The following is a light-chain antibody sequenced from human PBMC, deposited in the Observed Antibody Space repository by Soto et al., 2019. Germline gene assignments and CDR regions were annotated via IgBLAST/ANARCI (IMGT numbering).Light chain of an antibody. CDR3: QQRSNWPIT. CDR2: DAS. V-gene: IGKV3-11*01. J-gene: IGKJ5*01. CDR1: QSVSSY. Sequence: EIVLTQSPATLSLSPGERATLSCRASQSVSSYLAGYQQNPGQAPRLLSYDASNRATGIPARFSGSGSGADFTLTIRSLEPEAFAVYYCQQRSNWPITFGQGKRLELQ.